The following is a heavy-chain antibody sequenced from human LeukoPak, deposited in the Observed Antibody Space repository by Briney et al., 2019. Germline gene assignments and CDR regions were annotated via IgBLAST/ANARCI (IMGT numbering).Heavy chain of an antibody. CDR1: GYTFTSYD. Sequence: GSVKVSCKASGYTFTSYDINWVGQATGQGREWMGWMNPNSGNTGYAQKFQGRVTMTRNTSISTAYMELSSLRSEDTAVYYCARGRHSYGYWEYYFDYWGQGTLVTVSS. CDR3: ARGRHSYGYWEYYFDY. CDR2: MNPNSGNT. J-gene: IGHJ4*02. D-gene: IGHD5-18*01. V-gene: IGHV1-8*01.